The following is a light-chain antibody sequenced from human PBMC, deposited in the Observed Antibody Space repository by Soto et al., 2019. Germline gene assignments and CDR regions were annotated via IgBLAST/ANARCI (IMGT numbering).Light chain of an antibody. CDR1: QGIGND. Sequence: DIQMTQSPSSLSAFVGDRVTITCRASQGIGNDLGWYQQKPGKAPKRLIYVASSLQSGAPSRFSGSRSGTEFTLTISSLQPEDSATYYCQLHTTYPRPFGQGTKVEVK. CDR3: QLHTTYPRP. V-gene: IGKV1-17*01. J-gene: IGKJ1*01. CDR2: VAS.